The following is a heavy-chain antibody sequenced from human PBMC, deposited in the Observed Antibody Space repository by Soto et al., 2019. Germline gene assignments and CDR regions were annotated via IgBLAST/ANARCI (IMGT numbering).Heavy chain of an antibody. CDR1: GFTFSSFW. Sequence: GGSLRLSCSASGFTFSSFWMTWVRQTPGRGLERVANIKEDGSQKYYVDSVKGRFTISRDNAKNSLYLQMNSLRADDTAVYYCVRDRGWFTFDYWGQGILATVSS. CDR2: IKEDGSQK. D-gene: IGHD6-19*01. CDR3: VRDRGWFTFDY. V-gene: IGHV3-7*01. J-gene: IGHJ4*02.